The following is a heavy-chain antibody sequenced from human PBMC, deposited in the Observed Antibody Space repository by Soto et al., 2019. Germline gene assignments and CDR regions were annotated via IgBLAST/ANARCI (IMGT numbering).Heavy chain of an antibody. CDR3: TTSGRSWPDSFDI. CDR1: GGSFSSYF. J-gene: IGHJ3*02. CDR2: VTPSGRS. D-gene: IGHD6-13*01. V-gene: IGHV4-34*01. Sequence: QVQLHQWGARLLKPSETLSLTCAVYGGSFSSYFWNWVRQPPGKGLEWIGEVTPSGRSNYNPSLMSRVTISKDTSTTQFSLEVSSVTAADTAVYYCTTSGRSWPDSFDIWGQGAMVTVSS.